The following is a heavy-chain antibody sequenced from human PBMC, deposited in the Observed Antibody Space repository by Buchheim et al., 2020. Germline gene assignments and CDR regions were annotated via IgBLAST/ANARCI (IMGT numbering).Heavy chain of an antibody. D-gene: IGHD6-19*01. CDR3: ARLEQWLILGGDY. V-gene: IGHV4-39*01. J-gene: IGHJ4*02. CDR1: GASITTRGYF. CDR2: LSYSGNT. Sequence: QLQLQESGPGLVRPSETLSLTCTVSGASITTRGYFWGWIRQPPGRGLEWIGSLSYSGNTYYNPSLKSRVTISIDTSKNQFSLKLKSVTAADTAVYYCARLEQWLILGGDYWGLGTL.